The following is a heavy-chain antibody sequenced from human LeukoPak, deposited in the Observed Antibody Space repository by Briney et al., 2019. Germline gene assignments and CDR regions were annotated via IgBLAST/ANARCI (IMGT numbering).Heavy chain of an antibody. J-gene: IGHJ4*02. CDR2: INPNCGGT. D-gene: IGHD5-18*01. Sequence: ASVKVSCKASGYTFTGCYMHWVRQAPGQGLEWMGWINPNCGGTNYAQKFQGRVTMTRDTSISTAYMELSRLRSDDTAVYYCARGGGYSYGTFWGQGTLVTVSS. CDR3: ARGGGYSYGTF. CDR1: GYTFTGCY. V-gene: IGHV1-2*02.